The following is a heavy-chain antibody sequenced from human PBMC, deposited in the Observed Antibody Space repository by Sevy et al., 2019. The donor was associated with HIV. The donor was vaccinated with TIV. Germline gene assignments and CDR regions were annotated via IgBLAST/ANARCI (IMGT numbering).Heavy chain of an antibody. V-gene: IGHV3-7*01. J-gene: IGHJ4*02. Sequence: GGCLRLSCAASGFTFTDYWMTWVRQTPGKGLEWVATIKQDESEKYYVDSVKGRFAISRDNDKNSVSLQMNGLRVEDAALYYCAREVGGFNWRPYYFDSWGQGTLVTVSS. D-gene: IGHD3-3*01. CDR1: GFTFTDYW. CDR2: IKQDESEK. CDR3: AREVGGFNWRPYYFDS.